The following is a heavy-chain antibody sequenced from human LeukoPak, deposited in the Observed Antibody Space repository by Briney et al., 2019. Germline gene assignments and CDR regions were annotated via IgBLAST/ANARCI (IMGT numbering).Heavy chain of an antibody. CDR3: ARHNNYDYIWGSYRPTGGFDY. D-gene: IGHD3-16*02. Sequence: SETLSLTCTVSGGSISSGDSYWTWIRQPPGKGLEWIGNIYYSGSTDHNPSLKSRVIISVDTSMNQFSLKLSSVTAADTTLYYCARHNNYDYIWGSYRPTGGFDYWGQGTLVTVSS. CDR1: GGSISSGDSY. CDR2: IYYSGST. J-gene: IGHJ4*02. V-gene: IGHV4-30-4*01.